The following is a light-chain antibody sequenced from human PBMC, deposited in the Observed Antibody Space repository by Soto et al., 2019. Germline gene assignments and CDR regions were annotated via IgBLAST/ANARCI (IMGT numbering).Light chain of an antibody. J-gene: IGKJ1*01. CDR2: GAS. V-gene: IGKV3-20*01. CDR1: QSVSSN. Sequence: EIVMTQSPATLSVPPGERATLSFRASQSVSSNLAWFQQKPGQAPRLLIYGASSRATGIPDRFSGSGSGTDFTLTISRLEPEDFAVYYCQQYGSSRWTFGQGTKVDI. CDR3: QQYGSSRWT.